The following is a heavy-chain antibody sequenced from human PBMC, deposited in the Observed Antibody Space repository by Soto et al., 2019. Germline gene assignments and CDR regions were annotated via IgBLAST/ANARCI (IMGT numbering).Heavy chain of an antibody. D-gene: IGHD2-21*01. CDR1: GGSISRYF. CDR3: AHFSDLEWFDP. Sequence: SETLSLTCTVSGGSISRYFWSWIRQSPGKGLEWIGYIFYTGSTTYNPSLKSRVTISIDTSKNQFSLKLSSLTAADTAVYYCAHFSDLEWFDPWGQGTMVTVSS. J-gene: IGHJ5*02. V-gene: IGHV4-59*01. CDR2: IFYTGST.